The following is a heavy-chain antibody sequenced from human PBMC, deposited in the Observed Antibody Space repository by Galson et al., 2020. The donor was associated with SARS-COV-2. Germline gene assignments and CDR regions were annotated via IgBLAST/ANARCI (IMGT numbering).Heavy chain of an antibody. D-gene: IGHD2-15*01. CDR2: ISGNDGST. Sequence: GSLSLSCSASGFTFSPYAMSWVRRAPGKGLEWIAVISGNDGSTDYAYSVEGRFIITRDNSKNMWFHQMNKLRTDDTALDYCAKGSCIPGIGPRCLIDWFVSWGQGISVTVSS. CDR1: GFTFSPYA. CDR3: AKGSCIPGIGPRCLIDWFVS. J-gene: IGHJ5*01. V-gene: IGHV3-23*01.